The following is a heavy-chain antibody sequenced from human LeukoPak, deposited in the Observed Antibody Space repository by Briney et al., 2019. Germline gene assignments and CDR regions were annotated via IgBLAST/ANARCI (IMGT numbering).Heavy chain of an antibody. D-gene: IGHD5-12*01. CDR1: GFTFSSYW. V-gene: IGHV3-7*03. CDR2: IKQDGSEK. Sequence: PGGSLRLSCAASGFTFSSYWMSWVRQAPGKGLEWVANIKQDGSEKYYVDSVKGRFTISRDNSRNSLFLQISSLRAEDTAVYYCATVSEFGGYRFDSWGQGTLVTVSS. CDR3: ATVSEFGGYRFDS. J-gene: IGHJ4*02.